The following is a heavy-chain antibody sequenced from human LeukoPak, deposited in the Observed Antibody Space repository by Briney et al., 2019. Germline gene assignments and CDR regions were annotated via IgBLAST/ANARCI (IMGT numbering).Heavy chain of an antibody. D-gene: IGHD2-2*02. J-gene: IGHJ6*02. CDR3: AKDLGYCSSTSCYTDYGMDV. Sequence: GGSLRLSCAASGFTFSSYAMSWVRQAPGKGLEWVSAISGSGGSTYYADSVKGRFTISRDNSKNTLYLQMNSLRAEDTAVHYCAKDLGYCSSTSCYTDYGMDVWGQGTTVTVSS. CDR2: ISGSGGST. V-gene: IGHV3-23*01. CDR1: GFTFSSYA.